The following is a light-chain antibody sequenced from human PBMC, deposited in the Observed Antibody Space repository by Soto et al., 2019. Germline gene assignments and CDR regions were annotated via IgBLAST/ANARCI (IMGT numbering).Light chain of an antibody. J-gene: IGKJ1*01. CDR1: QSISSW. Sequence: DIQMTQSPSTLSGSVGDRVTITCRASQSISSWLAWYQQKPGKAPKLLIYDASSLESGVPSRFSGSGSGTEFTLTISSLQPDDFATYYCQQYNSYTWTFGQGTTVDIK. V-gene: IGKV1-5*01. CDR2: DAS. CDR3: QQYNSYTWT.